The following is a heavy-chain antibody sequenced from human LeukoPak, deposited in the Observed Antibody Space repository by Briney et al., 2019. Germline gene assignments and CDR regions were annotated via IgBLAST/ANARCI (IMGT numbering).Heavy chain of an antibody. CDR2: ISAYNGNT. CDR3: ARDKYYDSSGYILDY. J-gene: IGHJ4*02. Sequence: ASVKVSCKASGYTFTSYGISWVRQAPGQGLEWMGWISAYNGNTNYAQKLQGRVTMTTDTSTSTAYMELRSLRSDDTAVYCCARDKYYDSSGYILDYWGQGTLVTVSS. CDR1: GYTFTSYG. D-gene: IGHD3-22*01. V-gene: IGHV1-18*01.